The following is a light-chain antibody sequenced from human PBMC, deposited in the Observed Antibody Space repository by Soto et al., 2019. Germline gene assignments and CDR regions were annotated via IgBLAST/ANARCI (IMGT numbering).Light chain of an antibody. J-gene: IGLJ2*01. CDR1: NSNIGAGYD. Sequence: QSVLTQPPSVSGAPGQRITLACTGSNSNIGAGYDVHWYRQFPGAARKALLSTKSHRPSGVPDRFSASKSGTSASLAITGLQPEDEAEYYCQSYDSGLVGLVFGTGTKLTVL. V-gene: IGLV1-40*01. CDR2: TKS. CDR3: QSYDSGLVGLV.